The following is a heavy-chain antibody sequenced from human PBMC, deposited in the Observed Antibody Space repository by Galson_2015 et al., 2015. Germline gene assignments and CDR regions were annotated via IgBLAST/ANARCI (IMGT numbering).Heavy chain of an antibody. D-gene: IGHD6-6*01. J-gene: IGHJ4*02. CDR1: GISLNAHTVA. CDR3: AHSYTWAQLAFFHV. CDR2: VYWTDIK. V-gene: IGHV2-5*01. Sequence: PALVKPTQTLTLPCNVSGISLNAHTVAVGWIRQPPGKALDWLALVYWTDIKSYSPSGDGRVPISKDSPNTQGGLTMTNMDPLDTATYYCAHSYTWAQLAFFHVWGQGILVTVSS.